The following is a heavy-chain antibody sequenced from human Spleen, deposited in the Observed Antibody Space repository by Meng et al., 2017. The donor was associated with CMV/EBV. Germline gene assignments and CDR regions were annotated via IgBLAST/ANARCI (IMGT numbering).Heavy chain of an antibody. D-gene: IGHD3-10*01. J-gene: IGHJ4*02. Sequence: GGSLRLSCAVSGFTFSNYNMNWVRQAPGRGLEWVSFISSRGTYKYYADSVKGRLTISRDNAKNSLSLLLHSLRAEDTAVYYCARDHTPTRFGEVSQTYFFDSWGQGTLVTVSS. CDR3: ARDHTPTRFGEVSQTYFFDS. CDR2: ISSRGTYK. V-gene: IGHV3-21*01. CDR1: GFTFSNYN.